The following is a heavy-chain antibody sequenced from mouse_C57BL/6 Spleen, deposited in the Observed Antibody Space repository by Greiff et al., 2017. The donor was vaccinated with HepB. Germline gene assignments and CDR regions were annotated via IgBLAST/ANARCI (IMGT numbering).Heavy chain of an antibody. V-gene: IGHV10-3*01. D-gene: IGHD2-5*01. J-gene: IGHJ1*03. CDR2: IRSKSSNYAT. CDR1: GFTFNTYA. Sequence: EVQLVESGGGLVQPKGSLKLSCAASGFTFNTYAMHWVRQAPGKGLEWVARIRSKSSNYATYYADSVKDRFTIARDDSQSMLYLQMNNLKTEDTAMYYCVREMSNNWYFDVWGTGTTVTVSS. CDR3: VREMSNNWYFDV.